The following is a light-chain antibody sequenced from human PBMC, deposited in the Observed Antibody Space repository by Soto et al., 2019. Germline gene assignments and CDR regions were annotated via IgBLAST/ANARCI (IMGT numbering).Light chain of an antibody. J-gene: IGLJ3*02. CDR2: EGS. V-gene: IGLV2-23*01. CDR3: CSYAGSSTWV. Sequence: QSALTQPASVSGSPGQSITISCTGTSSDVGSYNLVAWYQQHPGKAPKLMIYEGSKRPSGVSNRFSGSKSGNTASLTISGLQADAEADYYCCSYAGSSTWVFGGGTKLTVL. CDR1: SSDVGSYNL.